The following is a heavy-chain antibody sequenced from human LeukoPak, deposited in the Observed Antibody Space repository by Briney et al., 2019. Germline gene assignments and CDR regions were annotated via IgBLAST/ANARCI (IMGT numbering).Heavy chain of an antibody. J-gene: IGHJ4*02. Sequence: GGSLRLSCAASGFTFSSYAMHWVRQAPGKGLEWVAVISYDGSNKYYADSVKGRFTISRDNAKNTLYLQMNSLRAEDTAVYYCARVRYCDYWGQGTLVTVSS. V-gene: IGHV3-30*04. CDR3: ARVRYCDY. CDR1: GFTFSSYA. CDR2: ISYDGSNK. D-gene: IGHD1-14*01.